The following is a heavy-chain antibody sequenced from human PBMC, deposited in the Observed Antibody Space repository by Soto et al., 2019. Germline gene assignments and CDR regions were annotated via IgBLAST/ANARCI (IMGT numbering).Heavy chain of an antibody. CDR2: ISAYNGNT. V-gene: IGHV1-18*04. CDR1: GYTFTTYG. J-gene: IGHJ4*02. CDR3: ARDPGTYSGSYRY. D-gene: IGHD1-26*01. Sequence: ASVKVSCKAPGYTFTTYGISWVRQAPGQGPEWMGWISAYNGNTKYAQKLQGRVTMTTDTSSSTAYMELRSLISDDTAVYYCARDPGTYSGSYRYWGQGTLVTVSS.